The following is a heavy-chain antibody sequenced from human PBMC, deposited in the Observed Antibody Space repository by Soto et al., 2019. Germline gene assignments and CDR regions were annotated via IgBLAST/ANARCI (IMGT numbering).Heavy chain of an antibody. V-gene: IGHV3-21*01. J-gene: IGHJ5*02. CDR1: GFTFNSYT. Sequence: GGSLRLSCAASGFTFNSYTMAWVRQAPGKGLEWVSSLSSSSSYIYYADSVKGRFTISRDNAKNSLYLQMNSLRAEDTAVYYCARGGRTYCSGGSCYSIPDPWGQGTLVTVSS. CDR3: ARGGRTYCSGGSCYSIPDP. D-gene: IGHD2-15*01. CDR2: LSSSSSYI.